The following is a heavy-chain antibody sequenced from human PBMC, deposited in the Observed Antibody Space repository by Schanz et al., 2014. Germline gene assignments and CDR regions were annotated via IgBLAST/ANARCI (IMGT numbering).Heavy chain of an antibody. CDR2: INPDNGDT. Sequence: QVRLEQSAAEVKKPGASVKVSCTSYGNTFTAYYVNWVRQAPGQGLEWMGWINPDNGDTKYAPKFQGRVTMTSDASISTAYMELTGLQSDDTGVYYCARNIIATARAYDIWGQGTMVTVSS. D-gene: IGHD6-13*01. J-gene: IGHJ3*02. V-gene: IGHV1-2*02. CDR3: ARNIIATARAYDI. CDR1: GNTFTAYY.